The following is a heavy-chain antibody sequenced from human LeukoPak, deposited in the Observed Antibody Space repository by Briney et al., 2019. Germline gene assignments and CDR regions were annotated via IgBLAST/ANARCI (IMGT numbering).Heavy chain of an antibody. CDR2: IYYSGST. Sequence: SETLSLTCTVSGGSISSYYWSWIRQPPGKGLEWIGYIYYSGSTNYNPSLKSRVTISVDTSKNQFSLKLSSVTAADTAVYYCARLLRRDEAFDLWGRGTLVTVSS. CDR1: GGSISSYY. J-gene: IGHJ2*01. V-gene: IGHV4-59*08. D-gene: IGHD5-24*01. CDR3: ARLLRRDEAFDL.